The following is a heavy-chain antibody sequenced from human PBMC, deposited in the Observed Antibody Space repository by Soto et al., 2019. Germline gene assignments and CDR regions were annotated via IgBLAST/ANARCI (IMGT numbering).Heavy chain of an antibody. V-gene: IGHV3-23*01. CDR1: GFSFSPYD. CDR3: VRERKGYFDP. D-gene: IGHD2-2*01. J-gene: IGHJ5*02. Sequence: PGGSPRLSCVASGFSFSPYDMNWVRQAPGKGLEWVAGLTGSGDDTYYADSVKGRFTISRVNSKNILYLQMNNLRVDDTALYYCVRERKGYFDPWGQGTLVTVSS. CDR2: LTGSGDDT.